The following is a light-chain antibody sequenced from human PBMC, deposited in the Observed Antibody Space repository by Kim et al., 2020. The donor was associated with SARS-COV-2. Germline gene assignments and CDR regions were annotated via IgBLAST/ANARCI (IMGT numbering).Light chain of an antibody. Sequence: AIRMTQSPSSLSASTGDRVTITCRASQDISNYLAWYQQKPGKAPKLLIYAASTLQSGVPSRFSGSGSGTDFTLTISCLQSEDFATYYCQQYYSYPRTFGQGTKVDIK. CDR2: AAS. V-gene: IGKV1-8*01. CDR3: QQYYSYPRT. CDR1: QDISNY. J-gene: IGKJ1*01.